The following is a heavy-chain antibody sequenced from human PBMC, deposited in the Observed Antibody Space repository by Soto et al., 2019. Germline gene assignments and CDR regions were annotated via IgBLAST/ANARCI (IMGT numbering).Heavy chain of an antibody. D-gene: IGHD2-2*01. CDR3: ARGPATAPDAY. Sequence: SVKVSCEDCGYRFTSNGISWVRQAPGQGLEWMGWISAYNGNTNYAQKLQGRVTMTRDTSTSTVYMELSSLRSEDTAVYYCARGPATAPDAYWGLGTLVTVSS. V-gene: IGHV1-18*01. J-gene: IGHJ4*02. CDR2: ISAYNGNT. CDR1: GYRFTSNG.